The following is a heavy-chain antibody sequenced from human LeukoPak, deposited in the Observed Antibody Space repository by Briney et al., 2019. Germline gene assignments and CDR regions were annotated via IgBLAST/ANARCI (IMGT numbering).Heavy chain of an antibody. D-gene: IGHD5-18*01. V-gene: IGHV3-15*01. CDR3: TTAEGEQLWLTCDAFDI. J-gene: IGHJ3*02. Sequence: GGSLRLSCAASGFTFSNAWMRWVRQAPGKGLEWVGRIKSKTDSGTTDYAAPVKGRFTISRDDSKNTLYLQMNSLKTEDTAVYYCTTAEGEQLWLTCDAFDIWGQGTMVTVSS. CDR1: GFTFSNAW. CDR2: IKSKTDSGTT.